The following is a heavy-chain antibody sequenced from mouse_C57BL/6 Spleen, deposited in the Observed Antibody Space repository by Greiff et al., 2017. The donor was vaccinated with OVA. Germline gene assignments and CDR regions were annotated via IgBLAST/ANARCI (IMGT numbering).Heavy chain of an antibody. CDR1: GYTFTDYY. D-gene: IGHD2-4*01. V-gene: IGHV1-26*01. Sequence: EVQLQQSGPELVKPGASVKISCKASGYTFTDYYMNWVKQSHGKSLEWIGDINPNNGGTSYNQKFKGKATLTVDKSSSTAYMELRSLTSEDSAVYYCARRDDYDGHLAMDYWGQGTSVTVST. CDR2: INPNNGGT. J-gene: IGHJ4*01. CDR3: ARRDDYDGHLAMDY.